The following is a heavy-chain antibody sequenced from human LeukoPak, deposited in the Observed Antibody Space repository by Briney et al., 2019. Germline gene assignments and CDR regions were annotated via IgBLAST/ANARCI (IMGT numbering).Heavy chain of an antibody. D-gene: IGHD3-22*01. J-gene: IGHJ5*02. V-gene: IGHV1-18*01. CDR2: ISAYNGNT. Sequence: GASVKVSCKASGYTFTSYGISWVRQAPGQGLEWMGWISAYNGNTNYAQKLQGRVTMTTDTSTSTTYMELRRLRSDDTAVYYCAREVYYYDSSGYHNWFDPWGQGTLVTVSS. CDR1: GYTFTSYG. CDR3: AREVYYYDSSGYHNWFDP.